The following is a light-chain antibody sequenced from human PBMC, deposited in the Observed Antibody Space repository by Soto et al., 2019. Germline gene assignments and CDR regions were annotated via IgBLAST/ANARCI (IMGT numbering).Light chain of an antibody. CDR1: QTVLYTSND. CDR2: WAS. Sequence: DIVMTQSPDSLAVSLGERATINCKSSQTVLYTSNDLAWYQHKPGQPPKLLIYWASTRESGVPDRFSGSGSGTDFTLPISSLQAEDVAVYYCQQYYTTPVTFGQGTKVEIK. V-gene: IGKV4-1*01. J-gene: IGKJ1*01. CDR3: QQYYTTPVT.